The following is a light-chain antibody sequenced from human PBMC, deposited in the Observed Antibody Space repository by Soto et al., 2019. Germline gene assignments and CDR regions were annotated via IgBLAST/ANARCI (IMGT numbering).Light chain of an antibody. CDR2: EVR. CDR1: SSDVGSYNY. V-gene: IGLV2-14*01. J-gene: IGLJ2*01. CDR3: SSYTTSTTQV. Sequence: QSVLTQPASVSGSPGQSITISCTGTSSDVGSYNYVSWYQQHPGEAPKLMIYEVRNRPSGVSDRFSGSKSGKTASLTIFGLQAEDEADYYCSSYTTSTTQVFGGGTKLTVL.